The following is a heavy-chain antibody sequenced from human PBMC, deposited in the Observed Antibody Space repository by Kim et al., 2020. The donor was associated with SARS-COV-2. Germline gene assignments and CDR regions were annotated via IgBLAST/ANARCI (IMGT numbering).Heavy chain of an antibody. Sequence: YSGSTNYNPSLKSRVTISLDTSKNQFSLRLSSVTAADTAVYYCTRGGGIYWGQGTLVTVSS. D-gene: IGHD2-15*01. CDR3: TRGGGIY. J-gene: IGHJ4*01. V-gene: IGHV4-59*08. CDR2: YSGST.